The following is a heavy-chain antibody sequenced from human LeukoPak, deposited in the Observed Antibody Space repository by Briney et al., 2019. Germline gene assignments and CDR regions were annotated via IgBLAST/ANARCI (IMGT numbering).Heavy chain of an antibody. CDR1: GFAFDDHA. CDR2: ISWKSGSI. D-gene: IGHD3-3*01. J-gene: IGHJ4*01. Sequence: GGSLRLSCAASGFAFDDHAMHWVRHAPGKGLEWVSGISWKSGSIAYADSVKGRFTISRDNAKNSLYLQMNSLRAEDTALYYCTRGSRSNTFGVVNYIDYWGQGALVTVFS. V-gene: IGHV3-9*01. CDR3: TRGSRSNTFGVVNYIDY.